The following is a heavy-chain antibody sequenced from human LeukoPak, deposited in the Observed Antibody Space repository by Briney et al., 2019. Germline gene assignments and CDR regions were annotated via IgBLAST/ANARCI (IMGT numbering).Heavy chain of an antibody. CDR2: IYYRGST. V-gene: IGHV4-59*01. J-gene: IGHJ4*02. D-gene: IGHD6-13*01. CDR3: ARYTSHWGDFDY. Sequence: SETLSLTCTVSGGYISSYYWSWIRQPPGKGLEWIGYIYYRGSTNYNPSLKSRVTISVDTSKNQFSLKLSSVTAADTAVYYCARYTSHWGDFDYWGQGTLVTVSS. CDR1: GGYISSYY.